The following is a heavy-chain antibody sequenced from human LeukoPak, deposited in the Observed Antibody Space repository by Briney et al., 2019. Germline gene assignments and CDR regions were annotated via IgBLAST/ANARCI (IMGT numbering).Heavy chain of an antibody. J-gene: IGHJ4*02. CDR3: ARLVSRYSYAYGWLPTHYFDY. V-gene: IGHV4-59*12. D-gene: IGHD5-18*01. Sequence: SETLSLTCTVSGGSISSYYWTWIRQPPGKGLEWIGYIDHSGSTNYNPSLKSRVSISSDTSKNQFSLELSSVTAADTAVYYCARLVSRYSYAYGWLPTHYFDYWGQGALVTVSS. CDR1: GGSISSYY. CDR2: IDHSGST.